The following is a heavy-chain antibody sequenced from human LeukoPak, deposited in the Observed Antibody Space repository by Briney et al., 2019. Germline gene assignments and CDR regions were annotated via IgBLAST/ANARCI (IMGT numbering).Heavy chain of an antibody. CDR1: GYTFTSYG. V-gene: IGHV1-18*01. J-gene: IGHJ4*02. D-gene: IGHD3-9*01. CDR3: ARVELTGYEVDY. Sequence: ASVKVSCKASGYTFTSYGISWVRQAPGQGLEWMGWISAYNGNTNYAQKLQGRVTMTTDTSASTAYMELRSLRSDDTAVYYCARVELTGYEVDYWGQGTLVTVSS. CDR2: ISAYNGNT.